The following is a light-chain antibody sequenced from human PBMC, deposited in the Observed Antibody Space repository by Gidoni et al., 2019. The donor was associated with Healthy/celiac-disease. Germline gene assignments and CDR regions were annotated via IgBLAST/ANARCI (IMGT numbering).Light chain of an antibody. CDR1: QSVSSN. CDR2: GAS. CDR3: QQYNNWPSWT. Sequence: EIVMTQSPATLSVSPVERATLACRASQSVSSNLAWYQQKPGQAPRLLIYGASTRATGIPARFSGSGSATEFTLTISSLQSEDFAVYYCQQYNNWPSWTFGQGTKVEIK. V-gene: IGKV3-15*01. J-gene: IGKJ1*01.